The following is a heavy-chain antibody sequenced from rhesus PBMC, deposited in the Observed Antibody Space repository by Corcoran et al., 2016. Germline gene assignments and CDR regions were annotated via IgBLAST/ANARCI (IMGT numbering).Heavy chain of an antibody. D-gene: IGHD5-12*01. CDR1: GGSISGGYH. J-gene: IGHJ4*01. V-gene: IGHV4-76*01. CDR3: ARRDNYSFDS. Sequence: QVLLQESGPGLVKPSETLSLTCAVSGGSISGGYHWSWIRPPPGKGLEWIGYICGRRGSTNYNPSLKNRVTIYKDTSKNQFSLKLSSVTAADTAVYYCARRDNYSFDSWGQGVLVTVSS. CDR2: ICGRRGST.